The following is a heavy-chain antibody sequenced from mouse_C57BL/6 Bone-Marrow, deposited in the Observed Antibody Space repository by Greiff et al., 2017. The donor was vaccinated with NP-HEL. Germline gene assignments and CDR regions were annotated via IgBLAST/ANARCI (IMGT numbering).Heavy chain of an antibody. V-gene: IGHV2-2*01. CDR1: GFSLTSYG. CDR2: IWSGGST. D-gene: IGHD3-2*02. J-gene: IGHJ2*01. Sequence: VQRVESGPGLVQPSQSLSITCTVSGFSLTSYGVHWVRQSPGKGLEWLGVIWSGGSTDYNAAFISRLSISKDNSKSQVFFKMNSLQADDTAIYYCARNARQLRLRGPFDYWGQGTTLTVSS. CDR3: ARNARQLRLRGPFDY.